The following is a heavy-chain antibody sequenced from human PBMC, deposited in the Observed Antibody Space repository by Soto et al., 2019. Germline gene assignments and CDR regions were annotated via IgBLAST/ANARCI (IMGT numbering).Heavy chain of an antibody. J-gene: IGHJ6*03. CDR1: GGSFSGYY. D-gene: IGHD1-7*01. V-gene: IGHV4-34*01. CDR2: INHSGST. Sequence: PSETLSLTCAVYGGSFSGYYWSWIRQPPGKGLEWIGEINHSGSTNYNPSLKSRVTISVDTSKHQFSLKLSSVTAADTAVYYCARVGITGTLFYYYYMDVWGKGTTVTVSS. CDR3: ARVGITGTLFYYYYMDV.